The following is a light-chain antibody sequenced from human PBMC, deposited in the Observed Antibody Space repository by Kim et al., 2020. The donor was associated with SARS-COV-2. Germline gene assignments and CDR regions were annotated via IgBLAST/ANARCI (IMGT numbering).Light chain of an antibody. CDR2: GDI. J-gene: IGLJ1*01. V-gene: IGLV1-40*01. Sequence: QSVLTQPPSVSGAPGQRVTVSCTGTHSNIGAGYDLHWYQQFPGMAPKLLIYGDINRPSGVPDRFSGSKSGSSASLVITGLQPEDEADYYCQSYDSSLSGYVFGSGTKVTVL. CDR3: QSYDSSLSGYV. CDR1: HSNIGAGYD.